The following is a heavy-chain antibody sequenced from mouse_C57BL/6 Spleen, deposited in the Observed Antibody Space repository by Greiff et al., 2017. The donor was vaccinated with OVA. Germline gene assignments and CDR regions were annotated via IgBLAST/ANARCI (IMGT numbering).Heavy chain of an antibody. V-gene: IGHV1-80*01. CDR2: IYPGDGDT. CDR1: GYAFSSYW. CDR3: AREMHWYFDV. J-gene: IGHJ1*03. Sequence: VQVVESGAELVKPGASVKISCKASGYAFSSYWMNWVKQRPGKGLEWIGQIYPGDGDTNYNGKFKGKATLTADKSSSTAYMQLSSLTSEDSAVYFCAREMHWYFDVWGTGTTVTVSS.